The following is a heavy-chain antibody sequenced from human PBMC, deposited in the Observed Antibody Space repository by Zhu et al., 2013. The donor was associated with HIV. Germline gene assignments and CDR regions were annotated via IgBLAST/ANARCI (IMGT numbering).Heavy chain of an antibody. CDR2: IIPIFGTA. V-gene: IGHV1-69*06. D-gene: IGHD3-22*01. CDR1: GGTFSSYT. CDR3: ARARTMYYYDSRKVAHGMDV. Sequence: QVQLVQSGAEVKKPGSSVKVSCKASGGTFSSYTISWVRQAPGQGLEWMGGIIPIFGTANYAQKFQGRVTITADKSTSTAYMALSSLRSEDTAVYYCARARTMYYYDSRKVAHGMDVWGQGTTVTVSS. J-gene: IGHJ6*02.